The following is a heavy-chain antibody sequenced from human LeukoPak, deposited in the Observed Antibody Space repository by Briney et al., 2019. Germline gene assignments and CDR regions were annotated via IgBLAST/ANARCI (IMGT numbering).Heavy chain of an antibody. CDR3: AKPLLDESGVHYYYYYGMDV. D-gene: IGHD3-10*01. CDR1: GFTFSSYA. V-gene: IGHV3-23*01. Sequence: PGGSLRLSCAASGFTFSSYAMSWVRQAPGKGLEWVSAIRGSGGSTYYADSVKGRFTISRDNSKNTLYLQMNSLRAEDTAVYYCAKPLLDESGVHYYYYYGMDVWGQGTTVTVSS. J-gene: IGHJ6*02. CDR2: IRGSGGST.